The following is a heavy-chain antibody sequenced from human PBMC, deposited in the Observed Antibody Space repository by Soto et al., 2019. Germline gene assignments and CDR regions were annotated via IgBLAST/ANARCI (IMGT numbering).Heavy chain of an antibody. CDR2: IYPSGIT. CDR1: CGSISSSNW. Sequence: SETLSLTCAVSCGSISSSNWWTWVRLPPGKGLEWIGEIYPSGITNYSPSLKSRVTMSVDKSKNQFSLKLNSVTAADTAMYYCAREAYKRGATNPFFDYWGQGTLVTVSS. D-gene: IGHD1-26*01. V-gene: IGHV4-4*02. CDR3: AREAYKRGATNPFFDY. J-gene: IGHJ4*02.